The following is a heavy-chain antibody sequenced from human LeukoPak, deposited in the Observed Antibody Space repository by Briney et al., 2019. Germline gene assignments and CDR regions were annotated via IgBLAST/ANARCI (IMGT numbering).Heavy chain of an antibody. CDR3: ARVGDYDILTGSWYYGMDV. V-gene: IGHV1-2*02. J-gene: IGHJ6*02. D-gene: IGHD3-9*01. CDR2: INPNSGGT. CDR1: GYTFTGYY. Sequence: ASVKVSFKASGYTFTGYYMHWVRQAPGQGLEWMGWINPNSGGTNYAQKFQGRVTMTRDTSISTAYMELSRLRSDDTAVYYCARVGDYDILTGSWYYGMDVWGQGTTVTVSS.